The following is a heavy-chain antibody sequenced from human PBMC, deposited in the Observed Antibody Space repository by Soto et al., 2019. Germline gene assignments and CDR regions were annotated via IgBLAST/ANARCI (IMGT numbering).Heavy chain of an antibody. CDR1: GGSIXSSSYY. J-gene: IGHJ6*02. Sequence: SETLSLTCTVSGGSIXSSSYYWGWIRQPPGKGLEWIGSIYYSGSTYYNPSLKSRVTISVDTSKNQFSLKLSSVTAADTAVYYCAKDRSKYYYYYGMDVWGHGTTVTVSS. V-gene: IGHV4-39*02. CDR3: AKDRSKYYYYYGMDV. CDR2: IYYSGST.